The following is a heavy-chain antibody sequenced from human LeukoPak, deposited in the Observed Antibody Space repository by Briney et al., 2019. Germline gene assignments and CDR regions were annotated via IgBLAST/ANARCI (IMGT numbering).Heavy chain of an antibody. CDR3: ARGHYDVLAASYKWTPDY. V-gene: IGHV3-21*01. CDR1: GFTFNTFN. CDR2: ITSGGDYI. J-gene: IGHJ4*02. D-gene: IGHD3-9*01. Sequence: NPGGSLRLSCAASGFTFNTFNMNWVRQAPGKGLEWVSSITSGGDYIYYADSVKGRFTTSRDNAKNSLSLQLNSLQVEETAGYYCARGHYDVLAASYKWTPDYWGQGTLVSVSS.